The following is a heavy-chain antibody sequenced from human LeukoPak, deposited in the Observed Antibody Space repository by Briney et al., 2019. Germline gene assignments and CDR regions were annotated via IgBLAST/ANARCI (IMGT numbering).Heavy chain of an antibody. CDR3: AKDGGRYRFDY. CDR2: IRNDETEI. J-gene: IGHJ4*02. CDR1: GFPFNAYN. Sequence: GGSLRLSCAVPGFPFNAYNIHWIRQAPGRGLEWVSFIRNDETEIHYADFAKGRFTISRDKSKNSLYLQMNSLRPDDTALYYCAKDGGRYRFDYWGQGTMVTVSS. V-gene: IGHV3-30*02. D-gene: IGHD3-16*02.